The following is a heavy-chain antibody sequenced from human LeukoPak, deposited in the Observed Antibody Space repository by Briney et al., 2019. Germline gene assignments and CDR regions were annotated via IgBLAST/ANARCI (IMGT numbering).Heavy chain of an antibody. CDR3: AKDHQELEW. Sequence: GGSLRLSCAASGFTFSSYAMHWVRQAPGKGLEWVAVISYDGSNKYYADSVKGRFTISRDNSKNTLYLQMNSLRAEDTAVYYCAKDHQELEWWGQGTLVTVSS. D-gene: IGHD1-26*01. CDR2: ISYDGSNK. V-gene: IGHV3-30-3*01. CDR1: GFTFSSYA. J-gene: IGHJ4*02.